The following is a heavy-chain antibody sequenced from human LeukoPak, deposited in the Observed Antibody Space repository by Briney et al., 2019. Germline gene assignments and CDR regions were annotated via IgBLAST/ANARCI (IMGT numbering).Heavy chain of an antibody. CDR2: NYYSGNS. CDR3: ARTSALYRYDNSGSYYYYMDV. D-gene: IGHD3-22*01. Sequence: SETLSLTCTVSGGSLSGYYWSWIRQPPGKGLQWIGYNYYSGNSEYNLSLKSRVSISLDTSRNRFSLELRSVTAADTATYYCARTSALYRYDNSGSYYYYMDVWGKGTTVAVSS. J-gene: IGHJ6*03. V-gene: IGHV4-59*08. CDR1: GGSLSGYY.